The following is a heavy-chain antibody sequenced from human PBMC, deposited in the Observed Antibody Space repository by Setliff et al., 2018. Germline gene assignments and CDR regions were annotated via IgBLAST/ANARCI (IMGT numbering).Heavy chain of an antibody. CDR2: IYHNGNT. Sequence: PSETLSLTCGVSGYSISPYFWSWIRQPPGKGLEWIGYIYHNGNTNFNPSLKTRVTMSVDPSKNQFALNLRSVTAADTAVYYCVRDRTAYSYGLDVWAQGTTVTVSS. D-gene: IGHD5-18*01. J-gene: IGHJ6*02. CDR1: GYSISPYF. CDR3: VRDRTAYSYGLDV. V-gene: IGHV4-59*01.